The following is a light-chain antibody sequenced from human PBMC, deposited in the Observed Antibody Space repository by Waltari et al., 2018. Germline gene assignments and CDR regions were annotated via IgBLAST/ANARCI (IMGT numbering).Light chain of an antibody. Sequence: QAVVTQEPSLTVSPGGTVTLTCGSSTGAVTSGHYPYWFQQRTGQAPRTLIYETKNKHSKTPARFSGSLPGGKAALTHSGAQPEDEADYYCLLSYSGALVFGGGTKLTVL. CDR1: TGAVTSGHY. J-gene: IGLJ3*02. V-gene: IGLV7-46*01. CDR3: LLSYSGALV. CDR2: ETK.